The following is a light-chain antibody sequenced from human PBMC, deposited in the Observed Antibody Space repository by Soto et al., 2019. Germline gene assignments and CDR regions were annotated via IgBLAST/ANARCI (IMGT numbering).Light chain of an antibody. CDR1: QGISSY. Sequence: DIQLTQSPSFLSASVGVRVTITCRASQGISSYLAWYQQKPGKAPKLLIYAASTLQSGVPSRFSGSGSGTEFTLTISSLQPEDFATYYCQQLNSYPQVTFGPGTKVDIK. CDR3: QQLNSYPQVT. V-gene: IGKV1-9*01. J-gene: IGKJ3*01. CDR2: AAS.